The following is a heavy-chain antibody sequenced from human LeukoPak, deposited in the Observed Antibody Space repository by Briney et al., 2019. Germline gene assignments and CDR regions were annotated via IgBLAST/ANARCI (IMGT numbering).Heavy chain of an antibody. CDR3: AKGEYCSSTSCYRPNYGARSSRENYYYYMDV. Sequence: PGGSLRLSCAASGFTFSSYAMSWVRQAPGKGLEWVPAISGSGGSTYYADSVKGRFTISRDNSKNTLYLQMNSLRAEDTAVYYCAKGEYCSSTSCYRPNYGARSSRENYYYYMDVWGKGTTVTVSS. J-gene: IGHJ6*03. CDR1: GFTFSSYA. CDR2: ISGSGGST. D-gene: IGHD2-2*01. V-gene: IGHV3-23*01.